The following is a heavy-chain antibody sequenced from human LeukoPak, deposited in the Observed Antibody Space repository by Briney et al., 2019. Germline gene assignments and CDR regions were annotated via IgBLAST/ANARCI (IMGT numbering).Heavy chain of an antibody. CDR3: ARLDNSGYYHIDY. V-gene: IGHV4-34*01. Sequence: PSETLSLTCAVYGGSFSGYYWSWIRQPPGKGLEWIGEINHSGSTNYNPSLKSRVTISVDTSKNQFSLKLSSVTAADTAVYYCARLDNSGYYHIDYWGQGTLVSVSS. J-gene: IGHJ4*02. D-gene: IGHD3-22*01. CDR2: INHSGST. CDR1: GGSFSGYY.